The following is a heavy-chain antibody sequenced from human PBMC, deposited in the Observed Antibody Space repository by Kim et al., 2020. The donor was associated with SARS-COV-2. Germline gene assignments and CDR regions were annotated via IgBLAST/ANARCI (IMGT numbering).Heavy chain of an antibody. D-gene: IGHD2-15*01. CDR1: GFSLTTREMC. CDR2: IGWDNEK. J-gene: IGHJ4*02. CDR3: SRRRGARQQGGYFDY. Sequence: SGPTLVNPTQTLTLTCTFSGFSLTTREMCVTGIRQPPGKALEWLARIGWDNEKFYSPSLKTRLTNTSETSKHQVVLTMTNMDPVDTDTYYCSRRRGARQQGGYFDYWGQGTLVTVSS. V-gene: IGHV2-70*17.